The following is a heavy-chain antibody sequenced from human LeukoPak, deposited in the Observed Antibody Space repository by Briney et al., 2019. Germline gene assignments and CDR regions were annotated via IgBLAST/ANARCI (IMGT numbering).Heavy chain of an antibody. CDR1: GGTFSSYA. Sequence: SVKVSCKASGGTFSSYAISWVRQAPGQGLEWMGGIIPIFHTANYAEKFQGRVTITADKSTSTAYMELSSLRSEDTAVYYCARAYSNNWYQNWFDPWGQGTLVTVSS. J-gene: IGHJ5*02. CDR3: ARAYSNNWYQNWFDP. CDR2: IIPIFHTA. D-gene: IGHD6-13*01. V-gene: IGHV1-69*06.